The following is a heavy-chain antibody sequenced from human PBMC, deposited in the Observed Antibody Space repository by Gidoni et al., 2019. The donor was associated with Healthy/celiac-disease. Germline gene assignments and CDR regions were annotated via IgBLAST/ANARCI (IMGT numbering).Heavy chain of an antibody. V-gene: IGHV4-39*07. Sequence: HLQLQASGPALVKPSATLSLTCRVSGGSISSSSYYWGWIRQPPGKGLEWIGSIYYSGSTYYNPSLKSRVTISVDTSKNQFSLKRSSVTAADTAVYYCAREEVGGLYGMDVWGQGTTVTVSS. CDR3: AREEVGGLYGMDV. CDR2: IYYSGST. D-gene: IGHD3-16*01. J-gene: IGHJ6*02. CDR1: GGSISSSSYY.